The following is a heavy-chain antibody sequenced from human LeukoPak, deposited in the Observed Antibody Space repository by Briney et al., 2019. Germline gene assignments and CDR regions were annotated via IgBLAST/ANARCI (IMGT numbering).Heavy chain of an antibody. J-gene: IGHJ5*02. CDR3: ARSVTGANNWFDP. CDR2: IYSSGTT. V-gene: IGHV4-4*09. CDR1: GGSVSPYY. Sequence: SETLSLTCTVSGGSVSPYYWSWIRQPPGKGLEWVGIIYSSGTTYYNPSLTSRVTISIDTSKNQFSLKLTSVTAADTAVYYCARSVTGANNWFDPWGEGTVVTVSS. D-gene: IGHD1-20*01.